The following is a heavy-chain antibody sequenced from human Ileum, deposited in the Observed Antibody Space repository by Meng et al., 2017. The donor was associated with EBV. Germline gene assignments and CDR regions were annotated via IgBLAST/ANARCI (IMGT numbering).Heavy chain of an antibody. CDR2: IYYSGST. Sequence: QGQLQGPGPGLVQPSATLAATCAVSGYSIRSTNWWGWIRQPPGKGLEWIGYIYYSGSTSYNPSLKSRVTMSVDTSKNQFSLNLNSVTAVDTAVYYCARNVPGTSAYYDWGQGTLVTVSS. CDR3: ARNVPGTSAYYD. V-gene: IGHV4-28*01. CDR1: GYSIRSTNW. J-gene: IGHJ4*02. D-gene: IGHD3-22*01.